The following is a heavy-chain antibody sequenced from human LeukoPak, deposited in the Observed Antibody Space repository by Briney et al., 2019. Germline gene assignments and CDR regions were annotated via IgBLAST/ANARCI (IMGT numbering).Heavy chain of an antibody. J-gene: IGHJ5*02. V-gene: IGHV3-33*01. CDR2: IWYDGSNK. D-gene: IGHD3-10*01. Sequence: GGSLRLSCAASGFTFSSYGMHWVRQAPGKGLEWVAVIWYDGSNKYYADSVKGRFTISRDNSTNTLYLQMNSLRAEDTAVYYCARDGGDYYSSGSYPPWFDPWGQGTLVTVSS. CDR1: GFTFSSYG. CDR3: ARDGGDYYSSGSYPPWFDP.